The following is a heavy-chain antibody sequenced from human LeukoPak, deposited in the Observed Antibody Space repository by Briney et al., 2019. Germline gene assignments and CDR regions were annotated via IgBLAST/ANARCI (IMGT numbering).Heavy chain of an antibody. Sequence: PGGSLRLSCAASGFTFSSYAMHWVRQAPGKGLEWVAVISYDGSNKYYADSVKGRFTISRDNSKNTLYLQMNSLRAEDTAMYYCARDPGYSIDYWGQGTLVTVSS. CDR3: ARDPGYSIDY. D-gene: IGHD6-13*01. CDR1: GFTFSSYA. V-gene: IGHV3-30-3*01. J-gene: IGHJ4*02. CDR2: ISYDGSNK.